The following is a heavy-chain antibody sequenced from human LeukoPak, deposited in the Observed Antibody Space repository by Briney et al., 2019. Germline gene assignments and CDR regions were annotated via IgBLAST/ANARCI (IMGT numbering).Heavy chain of an antibody. CDR1: GFTFSSYS. J-gene: IGHJ4*02. V-gene: IGHV3-30*02. CDR2: IRYEGGSK. CDR3: AKGDIVITPGALDY. Sequence: QSGGSLRLSCAASGFTFSSYSMNWVRQAPGKGLECVAFIRYEGGSKFYADSVRGRFTISRDNAKNTLYLQMNSLRLEDTAVYYCAKGDIVITPGALDYWGQGTLVTVSS. D-gene: IGHD2/OR15-2a*01.